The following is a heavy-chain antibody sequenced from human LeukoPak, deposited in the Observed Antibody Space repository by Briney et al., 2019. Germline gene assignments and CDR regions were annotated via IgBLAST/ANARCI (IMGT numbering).Heavy chain of an antibody. V-gene: IGHV3-33*08. D-gene: IGHD2/OR15-2a*01. CDR2: IWYDGSNK. CDR1: GFNFNTYT. CDR3: ASDFPSLGDAFDI. J-gene: IGHJ3*02. Sequence: PGGSLRLSCAASGFNFNTYTMNWVRQAPGKGLEWVAVIWYDGSNKYYADSVKGRFTISRDNSKNTLYLQMNSLRAEDTAVYYCASDFPSLGDAFDIWGQGTMVTVSS.